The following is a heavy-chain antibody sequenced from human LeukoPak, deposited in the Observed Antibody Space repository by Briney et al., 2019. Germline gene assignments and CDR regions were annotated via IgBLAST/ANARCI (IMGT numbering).Heavy chain of an antibody. CDR1: GYTFTSYD. Sequence: ASVKVSCKASGYTFTSYDINWVRQATGQGLEWMGWMNPNSGNTGYAQKFQGRATMTRNTSISTAYMELSSLRSEDTAVYYCARGRFTMVRGARKYYYGMDVWGQGTTVTVPS. J-gene: IGHJ6*02. V-gene: IGHV1-8*01. D-gene: IGHD3-10*01. CDR3: ARGRFTMVRGARKYYYGMDV. CDR2: MNPNSGNT.